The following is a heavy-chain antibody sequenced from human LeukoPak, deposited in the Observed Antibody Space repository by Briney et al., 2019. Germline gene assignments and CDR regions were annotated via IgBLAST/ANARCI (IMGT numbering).Heavy chain of an antibody. CDR3: AKDINSYGSGSSYNPWGPFDS. J-gene: IGHJ4*02. CDR1: GFSFDNYA. Sequence: LPGGALRHSCAASGFSFDNYAMHWVRQATGKGLEWVSGIAWNSGNTGFADSVKGRVTISRDNAENSLYLQMNSLRAEDTAVYYCAKDINSYGSGSSYNPWGPFDSWGQGTLVTVSS. V-gene: IGHV3-9*01. CDR2: IAWNSGNT. D-gene: IGHD3-10*01.